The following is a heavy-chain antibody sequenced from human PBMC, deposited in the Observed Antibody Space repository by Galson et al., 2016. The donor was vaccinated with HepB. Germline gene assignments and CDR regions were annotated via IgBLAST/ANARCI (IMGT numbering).Heavy chain of an antibody. CDR3: ASAVTAASPYYYGMDI. D-gene: IGHD4-17*01. V-gene: IGHV4-4*02. CDR1: GGSVDSYNW. J-gene: IGHJ6*02. CDR2: IYRSGST. Sequence: SETLSLTCTVSGGSVDSYNWWSWVRQPPGKRLEWIGEIYRSGSTNYNPSLKSRVTISVDKSKNQFSLRLTSLTAADTAVYYCASAVTAASPYYYGMDIWGQGTTVIVSS.